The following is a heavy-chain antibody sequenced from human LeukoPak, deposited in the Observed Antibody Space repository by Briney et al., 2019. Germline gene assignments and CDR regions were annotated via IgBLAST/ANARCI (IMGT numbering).Heavy chain of an antibody. D-gene: IGHD4-17*01. CDR1: GFTFSSYE. J-gene: IGHJ4*02. Sequence: GGSLRLSCAASGFTFSSYEMNWVRQAPGKGLEWVSGISGSGGSTYYADSVKGRFSISRDNSKNTLNLQMNSLRVEDTAVYYCAKGRWEVTTQKHFDYWGQGTLVTVSS. CDR3: AKGRWEVTTQKHFDY. V-gene: IGHV3-23*01. CDR2: ISGSGGST.